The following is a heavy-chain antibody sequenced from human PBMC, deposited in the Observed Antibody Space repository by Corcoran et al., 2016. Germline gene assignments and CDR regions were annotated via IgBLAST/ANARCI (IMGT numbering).Heavy chain of an antibody. J-gene: IGHJ6*02. D-gene: IGHD2-15*01. CDR3: ARLGYCSGGSCHYYYYGMDV. V-gene: IGHV5-51*01. CDR1: GYSFTSYW. Sequence: EVQLVQSGAEVKKPGESLKISCKGSGYSFTSYWIGWVRQMPGKGLEWMGIIYPGDSDTRYSPSFQGQVTISADKSISTAYLQWSSLKASDAAIYYCARLGYCSGGSCHYYYYGMDVWGQGTTVTVSS. CDR2: IYPGDSDT.